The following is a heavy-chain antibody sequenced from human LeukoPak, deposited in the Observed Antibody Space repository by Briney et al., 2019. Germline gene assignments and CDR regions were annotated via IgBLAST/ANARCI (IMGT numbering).Heavy chain of an antibody. CDR2: IYTSGST. V-gene: IGHV4-4*07. CDR3: AIHSQRVATDSKVPPYYFDY. CDR1: GGSISSYY. Sequence: SETLSLTCTVSGGSISSYYWSWIRQPAGKGLEWVGRIYTSGSTNYNPSLKSRVTISVDTSKNQFSLKLSSVTAADTAVYYCAIHSQRVATDSKVPPYYFDYWGQGTLVTVSS. J-gene: IGHJ4*02. D-gene: IGHD5-12*01.